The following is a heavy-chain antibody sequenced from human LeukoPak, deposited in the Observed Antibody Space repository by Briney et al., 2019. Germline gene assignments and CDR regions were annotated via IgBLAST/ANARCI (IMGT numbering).Heavy chain of an antibody. V-gene: IGHV4-4*07. D-gene: IGHD6-6*01. CDR3: VRSSSSIFDY. J-gene: IGHJ4*02. CDR2: IYTSGST. Sequence: SETLSLTCTVSGGSISSYYWSWIRQPAGKGLEWIGRIYTSGSTYYNPSLKSRVSRSVDTSKNQFSLKLSSVTAADTAVYYCVRSSSSIFDYWGQGTLVTVSP. CDR1: GGSISSYY.